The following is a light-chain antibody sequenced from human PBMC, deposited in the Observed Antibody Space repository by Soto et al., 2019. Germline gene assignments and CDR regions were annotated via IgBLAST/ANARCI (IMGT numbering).Light chain of an antibody. CDR1: SSDVGAYKY. J-gene: IGLJ1*01. CDR2: GVS. Sequence: QSVLTQPASVSGSPGQSITISCTGASSDVGAYKYVSWYQQHPGKAPKLIIYGVSNRPSGVSNRFSGSKSGNTAFLTISGLQPEDEADYYCSSFTGTTTLDDFGTGTKVTVL. V-gene: IGLV2-14*03. CDR3: SSFTGTTTLDD.